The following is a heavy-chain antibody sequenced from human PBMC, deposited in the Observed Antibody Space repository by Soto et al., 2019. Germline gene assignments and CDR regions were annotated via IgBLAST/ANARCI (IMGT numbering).Heavy chain of an antibody. CDR1: GGSISTSNW. D-gene: IGHD1-1*01. CDR2: VYHSGST. J-gene: IGHJ4*02. Sequence: QVQLHESGPGLVKPSGTLSLTCAVSGGSISTSNWWSWVRHPPGKGLEWIGEVYHSGSTNYNPSFKSRVAMSVDKSKNQFSLRLNSVTAADTALYYCARTSTIGTRFDYWGQGSLVTVSS. V-gene: IGHV4-4*02. CDR3: ARTSTIGTRFDY.